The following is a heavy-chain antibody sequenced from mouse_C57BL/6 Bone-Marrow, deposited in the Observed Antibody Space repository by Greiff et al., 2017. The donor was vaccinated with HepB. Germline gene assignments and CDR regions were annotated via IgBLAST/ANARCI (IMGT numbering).Heavy chain of an antibody. D-gene: IGHD3-2*02. CDR2: ITHSGET. V-gene: IGHV12-3*01. Sequence: VQLVESGPGLVKPSQSLFLTCSITGFPITSGYYWIWIRQSPGKPLEWMGYITHSGETFYNPSLQSPISITRETSKNQFFLQLNSVTTEDTAMYYCAGDSSGYAMDYWGQGTSVTVSS. CDR1: GFPITSGYY. CDR3: AGDSSGYAMDY. J-gene: IGHJ4*01.